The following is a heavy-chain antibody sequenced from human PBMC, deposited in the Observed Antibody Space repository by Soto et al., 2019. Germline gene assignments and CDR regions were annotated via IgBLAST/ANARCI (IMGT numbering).Heavy chain of an antibody. V-gene: IGHV3-74*01. CDR3: VRSLVAGSGTPAN. J-gene: IGHJ4*01. Sequence: WGSLRLSWVSAGLTFSNYLMPWVREAPGKELVWVSRVNGDCSNTIYADSVKGRFTISRDNAKDTLYLQMKSLRVDDTALYHCVRSLVAGSGTPANWGHGTMVTVSS. CDR2: VNGDCSNT. D-gene: IGHD2-15*01. CDR1: GLTFSNYL.